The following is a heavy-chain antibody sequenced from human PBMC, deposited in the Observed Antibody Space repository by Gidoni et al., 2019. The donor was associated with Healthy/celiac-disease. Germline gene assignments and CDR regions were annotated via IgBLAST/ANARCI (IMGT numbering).Heavy chain of an antibody. J-gene: IGHJ4*02. CDR2: ISSSSSYI. CDR3: ARDKTYYYDSSGYYYEPILHY. CDR1: GFTFSSYS. V-gene: IGHV3-21*01. D-gene: IGHD3-22*01. Sequence: EVQLVESGGGLVKPGGSLRLSCAASGFTFSSYSMTWVRQAPGKGLEWVSSISSSSSYIYYADSVKGRFTISRDNAKNSLYLQMNSLRAEDTAVYYCARDKTYYYDSSGYYYEPILHYWGQGTLVTVSS.